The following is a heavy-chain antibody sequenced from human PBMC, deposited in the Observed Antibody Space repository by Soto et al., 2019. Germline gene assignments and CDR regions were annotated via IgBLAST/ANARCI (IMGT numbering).Heavy chain of an antibody. V-gene: IGHV1-69*12. J-gene: IGHJ6*02. CDR2: IIPIFGTA. CDR1: GGTFSSYA. D-gene: IGHD5-12*01. Sequence: QVQLVQSGAEVKKPGSSVKVSCKASGGTFSSYAISWVRQAPGQGLEWMGGIIPIFGTANYGQKFQGRVTITEDESTRTAYMELSSLRSVDTAVYYCAPGATSHSYYYYGTDVWGQGATVTVSS. CDR3: APGATSHSYYYYGTDV.